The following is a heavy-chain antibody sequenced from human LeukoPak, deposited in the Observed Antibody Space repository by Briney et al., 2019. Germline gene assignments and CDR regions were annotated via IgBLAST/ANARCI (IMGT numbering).Heavy chain of an antibody. CDR1: GFTSSSYW. CDR3: ARDSKDDFWSGYYKSSSYYYMDV. D-gene: IGHD3-3*01. CDR2: INGDGSST. J-gene: IGHJ6*03. Sequence: GGSLRLSCVVSGFTSSSYWMHWVRQPPGKGLVWVSRINGDGSSTTYADSVKGRFTISRDNAKNTLYLQMNSLRAEDTAVYYCARDSKDDFWSGYYKSSSYYYMDVWGKGTTVTVSS. V-gene: IGHV3-74*03.